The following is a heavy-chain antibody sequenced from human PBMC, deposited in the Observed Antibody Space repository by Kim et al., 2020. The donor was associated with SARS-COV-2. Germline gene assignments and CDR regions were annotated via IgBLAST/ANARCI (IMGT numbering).Heavy chain of an antibody. CDR1: GGTFSSYA. J-gene: IGHJ4*02. CDR2: IIPIFGTA. D-gene: IGHD4-17*01. CDR3: ASLPLDYGDQLEPGPTPRFVDY. V-gene: IGHV1-69*13. Sequence: SVKVSCKASGGTFSSYAISWVRQAPGQGLEWMGGIIPIFGTANYAQKFQGRVTITADESTSTAYMELSSLRSEDTAVYYCASLPLDYGDQLEPGPTPRFVDYWGQGTLVTVSS.